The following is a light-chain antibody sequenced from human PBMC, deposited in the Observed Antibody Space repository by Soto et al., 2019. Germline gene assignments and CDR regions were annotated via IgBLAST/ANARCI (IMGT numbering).Light chain of an antibody. J-gene: IGKJ1*01. V-gene: IGKV1-27*01. CDR2: AAS. CDR1: QGISNY. Sequence: DIQMTQSPSSLSASVGDRVTITCRASQGISNYLAWYQQKPGKVPKLLSYAASTLQSGVPSRFSGSGSGTDFTLTISSLQPQDVATYYCQKYNSALGTFGQGTKVEIK. CDR3: QKYNSALGT.